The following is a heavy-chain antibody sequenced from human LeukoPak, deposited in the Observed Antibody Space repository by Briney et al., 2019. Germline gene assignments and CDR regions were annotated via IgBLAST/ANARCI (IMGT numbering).Heavy chain of an antibody. D-gene: IGHD1-26*01. J-gene: IGHJ4*02. V-gene: IGHV1-69*13. CDR2: IIPIFGTA. CDR3: ARGYSGSQIDY. CDR1: GYTFTSYA. Sequence: ASVKVSCKASGYTFTSYAMHWVRQAPGQGLEWMGGIIPIFGTANYAQKFQGRVTITADESTSTAYMELSSLRSEDTAVYYCARGYSGSQIDYWGQGTLVTVSS.